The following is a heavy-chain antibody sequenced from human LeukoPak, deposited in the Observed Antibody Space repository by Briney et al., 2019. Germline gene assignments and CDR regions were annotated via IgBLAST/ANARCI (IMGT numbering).Heavy chain of an antibody. V-gene: IGHV1-69*08. CDR2: ITPIINSA. J-gene: IGHJ5*02. CDR1: GGTFRSHI. D-gene: IGHD1-26*01. Sequence: SVKVSCKTSGGTFRSHIFSWVRQAPGQGLEWMGRITPIINSAKYTQKFRDRLTITADTSTGTAYMELSSLTSEDTALYYCTRVNLRGSQYNWFDPWGQGTLVTVSS. CDR3: TRVNLRGSQYNWFDP.